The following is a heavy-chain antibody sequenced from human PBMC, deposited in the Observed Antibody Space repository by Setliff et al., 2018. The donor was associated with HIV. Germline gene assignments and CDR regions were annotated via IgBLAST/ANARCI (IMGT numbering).Heavy chain of an antibody. V-gene: IGHV3-23*01. CDR1: GFTFRKYD. D-gene: IGHD2-15*01. CDR3: AKNIAGVCYSGLDY. CDR2: ISGSGGST. J-gene: IGHJ4*02. Sequence: GGSLRLSCRASGFTFRKYDMSWVRRAPGKGLEWVSGISGSGGSTYYVDSVKGRFTISRDNSKNTLYLQMNSLGAADTAVYYCAKNIAGVCYSGLDYWGQGALVTVSS.